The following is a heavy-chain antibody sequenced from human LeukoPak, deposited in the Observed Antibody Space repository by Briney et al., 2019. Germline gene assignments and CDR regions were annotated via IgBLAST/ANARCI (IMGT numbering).Heavy chain of an antibody. CDR1: GGSISSSSGNC. CDR3: ARNGGNSDFDY. Sequence: SETLSLTCAVSGGSISSSSGNCWTWVRQPPGKGLEWIGEIYHGGSTNYNPSLKSRVTMLLDKSKNQCSLKLSSVTAADTAVYYCARNGGNSDFDYWGQGTLVTVSS. J-gene: IGHJ4*02. CDR2: IYHGGST. D-gene: IGHD4-23*01. V-gene: IGHV4-4*02.